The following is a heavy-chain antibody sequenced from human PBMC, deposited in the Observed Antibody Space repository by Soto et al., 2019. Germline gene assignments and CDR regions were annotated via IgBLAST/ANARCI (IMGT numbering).Heavy chain of an antibody. Sequence: LRLSCTTSGFTFGDYAVSWFRQAPGKGLEWVGFIRSKAFGGTTEYAASVKGRFTISRDDSKSIAYLQMNSLKTEDTAVYYCSSALDAEMTTIYWDFWCRGTLVTVSS. CDR1: GFTFGDYA. CDR2: IRSKAFGGTT. D-gene: IGHD4-4*01. CDR3: SSALDAEMTTIYWDF. V-gene: IGHV3-49*03. J-gene: IGHJ4*02.